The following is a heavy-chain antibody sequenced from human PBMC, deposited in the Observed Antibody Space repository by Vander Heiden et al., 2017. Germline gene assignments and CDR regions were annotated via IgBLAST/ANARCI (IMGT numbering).Heavy chain of an antibody. CDR1: GGSISGSNHY. V-gene: IGHV4-39*01. Sequence: QLQLQESGPRMVKPSETLYLTCTVSGGSISGSNHYWGWIRQAPGERLEWIGNFYHRGSTYYNSSLKSRVTISVDTSKNQFSLMLTSVTAADTAFYYCASGYGAIDDWGQGQLVTVSS. J-gene: IGHJ4*02. D-gene: IGHD4-17*01. CDR2: FYHRGST. CDR3: ASGYGAIDD.